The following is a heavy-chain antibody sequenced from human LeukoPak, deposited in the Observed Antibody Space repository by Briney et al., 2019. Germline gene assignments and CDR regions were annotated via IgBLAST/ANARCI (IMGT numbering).Heavy chain of an antibody. J-gene: IGHJ3*02. CDR3: AREYYYDSSGSDAFDI. V-gene: IGHV1-8*01. CDR2: MNPNSGNT. D-gene: IGHD3-22*01. Sequence: ASVKVSCMASGYTFTSYDINWVRQATGQGLEWMGWMNPNSGNTGYAQKFQGRVTMTRNTSISTAYMELSSLRSEDTAVYYCAREYYYDSSGSDAFDIWGQGTMVTVSS. CDR1: GYTFTSYD.